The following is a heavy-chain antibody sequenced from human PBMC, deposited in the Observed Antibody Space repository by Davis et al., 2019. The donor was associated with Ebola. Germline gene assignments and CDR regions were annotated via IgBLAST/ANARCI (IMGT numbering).Heavy chain of an antibody. CDR2: IYYSGST. J-gene: IGHJ4*02. CDR1: GGSISSYY. CDR3: ATTKQWLAFDY. Sequence: MPSETLSLTCTVSGGSISSYYWSWIRQPPGKGLEWIGYIYYSGSTNYSPSLKSRVTISVDTSKNQLSLKVSSVTAADTAVYYCATTKQWLAFDYWGLGTLVTVSS. D-gene: IGHD6-19*01. V-gene: IGHV4-59*01.